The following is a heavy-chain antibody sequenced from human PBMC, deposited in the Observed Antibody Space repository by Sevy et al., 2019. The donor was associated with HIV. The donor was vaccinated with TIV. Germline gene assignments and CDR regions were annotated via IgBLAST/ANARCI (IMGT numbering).Heavy chain of an antibody. CDR2: LSYDDSDE. J-gene: IGHJ4*02. CDR3: AKDDLGSIDY. D-gene: IGHD3-10*01. CDR1: GFIFSTSP. V-gene: IGHV3-30-3*02. Sequence: GGSLRLSCAASGFIFSTSPMHWVRQAPGKGLECMAILSYDDSDENYADSVMGRFTISRDNSKNTLYLQMNSLRTEDTAVYYCAKDDLGSIDYWGQGTLVTVSS.